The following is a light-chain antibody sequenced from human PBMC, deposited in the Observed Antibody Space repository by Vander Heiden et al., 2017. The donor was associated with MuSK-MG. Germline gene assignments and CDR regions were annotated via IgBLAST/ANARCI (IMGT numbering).Light chain of an antibody. CDR1: NLGDKY. CDR2: QDS. Sequence: SYELTQPPSGSVSPGQTASITCPGDNLGDKYACWYQQKPGQSPVLVIYQDSKRPSGIPERFSGSNSGNTATLTISGTQAMDEADYDCQAWDSSTAEVVFGGGTKLTVL. J-gene: IGLJ2*01. CDR3: QAWDSSTAEVV. V-gene: IGLV3-1*01.